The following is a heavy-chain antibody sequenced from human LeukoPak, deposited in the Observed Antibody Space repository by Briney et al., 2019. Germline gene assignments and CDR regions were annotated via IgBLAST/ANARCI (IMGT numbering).Heavy chain of an antibody. J-gene: IGHJ5*02. Sequence: GGSLRLSCAAPGFTFSSYAMSWVRQAPGKGLEWVSAISGSGGSTYYADSVKGRFTISRDNSENTLYLQMNSLRAEDTAVYYCAKDVMVRGFNWFDPWGQGTLVTVSS. CDR1: GFTFSSYA. D-gene: IGHD3-10*01. CDR3: AKDVMVRGFNWFDP. CDR2: ISGSGGST. V-gene: IGHV3-23*01.